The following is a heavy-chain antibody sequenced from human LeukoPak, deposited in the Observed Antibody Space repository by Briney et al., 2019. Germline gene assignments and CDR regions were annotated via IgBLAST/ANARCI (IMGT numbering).Heavy chain of an antibody. V-gene: IGHV3-48*04. CDR3: ARAFSVVVVPAAMLDY. D-gene: IGHD2-2*01. CDR1: GFTFSSYS. Sequence: GRSLRLSCAASGFTFSSYSMNWVRQAPGKGLEWVSYISSSSSTIYYADSVKGRFTISRDNAKNSLYLQMNSLRAEDTAVYYCARAFSVVVVPAAMLDYWGQGTLVTVSS. CDR2: ISSSSSTI. J-gene: IGHJ4*02.